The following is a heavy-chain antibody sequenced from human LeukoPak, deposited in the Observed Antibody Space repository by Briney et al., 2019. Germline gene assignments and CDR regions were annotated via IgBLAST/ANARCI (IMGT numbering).Heavy chain of an antibody. Sequence: GGSLRVSCAASGLIVSSDYLAWVRQAPGKGLEWISVIYGGGATYYADSVRGRFTISRDNSKNELFLQMNSLRVEDTAVYHCVRLLPASRHYFDYWGQGALVTVSS. CDR3: VRLLPASRHYFDY. J-gene: IGHJ4*02. V-gene: IGHV3-53*01. CDR2: IYGGGAT. CDR1: GLIVSSDY. D-gene: IGHD6-6*01.